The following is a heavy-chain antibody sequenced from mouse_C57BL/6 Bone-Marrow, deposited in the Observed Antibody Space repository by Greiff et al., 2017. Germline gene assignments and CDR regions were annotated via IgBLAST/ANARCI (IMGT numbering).Heavy chain of an antibody. CDR2: ISSGSSTI. V-gene: IGHV5-17*01. CDR3: AIITTVEGPYYFDY. Sequence: EVKVVESGGGLVKPGGSLKLSCAASGFTFSDYGMHWVRQAPEKGLEWVAYISSGSSTIYYADTVKGRFTISRDNAKNTLFLQMTSLRSEDTAMYYCAIITTVEGPYYFDYWGQGTTLTVSS. CDR1: GFTFSDYG. J-gene: IGHJ2*01. D-gene: IGHD1-1*01.